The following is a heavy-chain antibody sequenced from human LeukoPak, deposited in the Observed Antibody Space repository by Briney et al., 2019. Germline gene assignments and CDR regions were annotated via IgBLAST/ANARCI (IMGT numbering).Heavy chain of an antibody. Sequence: PGGSLRLLCAVSGLVYSLHQEHWAPQASAKGLVGVAHINEDGPSASHAASVRGRFTISGDNAKNPLYLQRNSLTVEDTAVYYCARVPTNSYGFGQWGQGSLVTVSS. D-gene: IGHD5-18*01. J-gene: IGHJ4*02. CDR1: GLVYSLHQ. CDR2: INEDGPSA. CDR3: ARVPTNSYGFGQ. V-gene: IGHV3-74*01.